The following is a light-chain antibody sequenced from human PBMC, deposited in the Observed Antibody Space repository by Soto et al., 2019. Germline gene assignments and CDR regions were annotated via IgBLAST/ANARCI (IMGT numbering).Light chain of an antibody. V-gene: IGLV2-14*01. CDR3: SSYTSNSPYV. CDR1: SSDVGGYNY. J-gene: IGLJ1*01. Sequence: QSALTQPASVSGSPGQSITISCTGTSSDVGGYNYVSWYQQHPGKAPKLMIYEVSNRPSGVSNRFSGSKSGNTASLTISGLQAEDEADYYCSSYTSNSPYVFGTGTKVTV. CDR2: EVS.